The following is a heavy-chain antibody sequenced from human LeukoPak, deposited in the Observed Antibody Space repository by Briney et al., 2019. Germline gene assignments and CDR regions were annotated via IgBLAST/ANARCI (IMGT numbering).Heavy chain of an antibody. V-gene: IGHV7-4-1*02. CDR3: ARTYYYDSSGYYLPNWYFDL. CDR2: INTNTGNP. CDR1: GYTFTSYA. J-gene: IGHJ2*01. D-gene: IGHD3-22*01. Sequence: ASVKVSCKASGYTFTSYAMNWVRQAPGQGLEWMGWINTNTGNPTYAQGFTGRFVFSLDTSVSTAYLQISSLKAEDTAVYYCARTYYYDSSGYYLPNWYFDLWGRGTLVTVSS.